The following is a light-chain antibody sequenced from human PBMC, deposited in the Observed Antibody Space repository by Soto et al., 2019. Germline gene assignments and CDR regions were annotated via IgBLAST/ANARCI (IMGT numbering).Light chain of an antibody. CDR1: QSVSSSY. J-gene: IGKJ4*01. Sequence: EIVLTQSPGTLSLSPGERATLSCRASQSVSSSYLAWYQQKPGQAPRLLIYGASSRATGIPDRFSGSGSGTDFTLTISRLEPEDFAVYYCQQYCSSPSLTFGGGTKEEIK. CDR2: GAS. CDR3: QQYCSSPSLT. V-gene: IGKV3-20*01.